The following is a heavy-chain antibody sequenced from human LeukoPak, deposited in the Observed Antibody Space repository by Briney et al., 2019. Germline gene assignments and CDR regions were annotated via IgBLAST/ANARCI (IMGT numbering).Heavy chain of an antibody. V-gene: IGHV3-9*01. D-gene: IGHD1-26*01. CDR3: AKHMRATNTYSFFGLDV. J-gene: IGHJ6*02. CDR1: GFTFKDYG. CDR2: INWNGGGT. Sequence: PGRSLRLSCAATGFTFKDYGMHWVRQPPGKGLEWVSSINWNGGGTDYADSVKGRFTIYRDNAKNSLYLQLRSLRPEDTALYYCAKHMRATNTYSFFGLDVWGQGNTVTVSS.